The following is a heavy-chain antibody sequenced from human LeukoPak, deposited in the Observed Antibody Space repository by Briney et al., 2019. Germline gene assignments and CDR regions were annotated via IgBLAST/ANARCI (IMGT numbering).Heavy chain of an antibody. Sequence: GGSLRLSCATSGFTFSAYSMNWVRQAPGKGLEWVSSISGSSIYINYADSVKGRFTISSDNAKNSLYLQMNSLRAEDTAVYYCASPFDYWGQGTLVTVSS. J-gene: IGHJ4*02. CDR2: ISGSSIYI. CDR1: GFTFSAYS. V-gene: IGHV3-21*01. CDR3: ASPFDY.